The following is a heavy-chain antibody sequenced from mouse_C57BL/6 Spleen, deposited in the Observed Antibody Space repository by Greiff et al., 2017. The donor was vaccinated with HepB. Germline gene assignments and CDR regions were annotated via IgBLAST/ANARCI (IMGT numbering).Heavy chain of an antibody. Sequence: QVQLKESGAELARPGASVKLSCKASGYTFTSYGISWVKQRTGQGLEWIGEIYPRSGNTYYNEKFKGKATLTADKSSSTAYMELRSLTSEDSAVYFCARGDYDDPGYFDYWGQGTTLTVSS. V-gene: IGHV1-81*01. CDR1: GYTFTSYG. J-gene: IGHJ2*01. CDR2: IYPRSGNT. D-gene: IGHD2-4*01. CDR3: ARGDYDDPGYFDY.